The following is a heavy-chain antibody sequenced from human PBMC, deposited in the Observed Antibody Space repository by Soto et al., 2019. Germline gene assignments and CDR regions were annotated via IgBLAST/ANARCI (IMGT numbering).Heavy chain of an antibody. CDR2: INSGGTVA. J-gene: IGHJ4*02. CDR3: AISTGGFGGLFVVPSDY. Sequence: EVQLLESGGGLVQPGGSLRLSCAASGFTYESYAMSWVRQAPGKGLEWVSGINSGGTVAHYADSVKGRFAISRDNSKNTLSLEMNSLRVDDTGLYDCAISTGGFGGLFVVPSDYWGQGTLVTVSS. V-gene: IGHV3-23*01. CDR1: GFTYESYA. D-gene: IGHD3-16*01.